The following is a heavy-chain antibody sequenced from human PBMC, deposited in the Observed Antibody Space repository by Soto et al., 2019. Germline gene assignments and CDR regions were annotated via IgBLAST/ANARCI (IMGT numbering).Heavy chain of an antibody. Sequence: EVQLVESGGGLVQPGGSLRLSCAASGFTFSAHYMDWVRQAPGKGLEWVGRIKNKANSYTTEYAASVEGRFTISREDSQNSLYLKMNSLITEDTAVYYCARVSLVGPSGGRYFDYWGQGSQVAVSS. V-gene: IGHV3-72*01. J-gene: IGHJ4*02. CDR2: IKNKANSYTT. CDR1: GFTFSAHY. CDR3: ARVSLVGPSGGRYFDY. D-gene: IGHD1-26*01.